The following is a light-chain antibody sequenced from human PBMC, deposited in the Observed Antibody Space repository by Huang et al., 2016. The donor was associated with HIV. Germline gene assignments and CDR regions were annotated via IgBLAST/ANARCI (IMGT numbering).Light chain of an antibody. V-gene: IGKV3-15*01. Sequence: VMTQSPATLSVSPGERATLSCRASESILRNLAWYQQRPGQPPGLLIYGASIRLAGIPDRFRGSGSGTEFSLTISSLQSEDFAVYYCQQYNKWPPYTYGQGTKLEIK. CDR2: GAS. J-gene: IGKJ2*01. CDR1: ESILRN. CDR3: QQYNKWPPYT.